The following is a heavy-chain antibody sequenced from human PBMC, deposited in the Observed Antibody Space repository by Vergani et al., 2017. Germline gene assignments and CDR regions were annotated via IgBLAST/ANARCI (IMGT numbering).Heavy chain of an antibody. V-gene: IGHV4-39*01. J-gene: IGHJ6*03. CDR3: ARGDDYYYYYYYMDV. D-gene: IGHD2-21*02. CDR2: IYYRGIT. Sequence: QLQLQESGPGLVKLSETLSLTCTVSGDSISSSNYYWGWIRQPPGKGLEWIGSIYYRGITYYNPSLTRRVTISVDTSKNQLSLKLTSVTAADTAVYYCARGDDYYYYYYYMDVWGKGTTVTVSS. CDR1: GDSISSSNYY.